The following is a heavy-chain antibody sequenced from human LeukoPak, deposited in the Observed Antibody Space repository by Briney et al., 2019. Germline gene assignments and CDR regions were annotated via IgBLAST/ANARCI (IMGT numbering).Heavy chain of an antibody. Sequence: GGSLRLSCAASGFTFSSYWMSWVRQAPGKGLEWVANIKQDGSEKYYVDSVKGRFTISKDNAKNSLYLQMNSLRAEDTAVYYCATIHSGSYYVGFDYWGQGTLVTVSS. CDR3: ATIHSGSYYVGFDY. V-gene: IGHV3-7*01. J-gene: IGHJ4*02. D-gene: IGHD1-26*01. CDR1: GFTFSSYW. CDR2: IKQDGSEK.